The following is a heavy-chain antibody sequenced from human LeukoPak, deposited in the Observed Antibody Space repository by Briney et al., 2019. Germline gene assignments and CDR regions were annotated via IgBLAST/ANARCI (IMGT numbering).Heavy chain of an antibody. D-gene: IGHD2-2*01. Sequence: GGSLRLSCAASGFTFDDYAMHWVRQAPGKGLEWVSGISWNSGSIGYADSVKGRFTISRDNAKNSLYLQMNSLRAEDTALYYCAKDSRDLAYDFDYWGQGTLVTVSS. J-gene: IGHJ4*02. CDR3: AKDSRDLAYDFDY. V-gene: IGHV3-9*01. CDR2: ISWNSGSI. CDR1: GFTFDDYA.